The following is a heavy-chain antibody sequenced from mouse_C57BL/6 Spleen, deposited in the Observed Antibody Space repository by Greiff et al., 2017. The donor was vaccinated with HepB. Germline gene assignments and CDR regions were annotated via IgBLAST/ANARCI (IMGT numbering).Heavy chain of an antibody. J-gene: IGHJ3*01. CDR1: GYTFTSYW. CDR3: ARSTASDYYGSSYGFAY. V-gene: IGHV1-52*01. D-gene: IGHD1-1*01. CDR2: IDPSDSET. Sequence: QVQLQQPGAELVRPGSSVKLSCKASGYTFTSYWMHWVKQRPIQGLEWIGNIDPSDSETHYNQKFKDKATLTVDKSSSTAYMQLSSLTSEDSAVYYCARSTASDYYGSSYGFAYWGQGTLFTVSA.